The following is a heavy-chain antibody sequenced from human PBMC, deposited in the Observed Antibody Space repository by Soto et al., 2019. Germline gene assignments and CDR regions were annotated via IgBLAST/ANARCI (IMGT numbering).Heavy chain of an antibody. V-gene: IGHV4-59*01. J-gene: IGHJ3*02. CDR2: IYYSGST. D-gene: IGHD2-2*01. Sequence: QVQLQESGPGLVKPSETLSLTCTVSGGSISSYYWSWIRQPPGKGLERSGDIYYSGSTNYNPSLKTRVTISVDTSKIQFSLELSSVTAADTAVYYGASSVPAATGSDAFDICGEGTMVTVSS. CDR3: ASSVPAATGSDAFDI. CDR1: GGSISSYY.